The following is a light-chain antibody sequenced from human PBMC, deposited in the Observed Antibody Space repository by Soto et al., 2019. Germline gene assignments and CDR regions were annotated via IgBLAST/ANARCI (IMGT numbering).Light chain of an antibody. CDR1: QSISSW. V-gene: IGKV1-5*03. CDR3: QHYNSYPFT. CDR2: KAS. Sequence: DIQMTQSPSTLSASVGDRVTITCRASQSISSWLAWYHQKPGKAPKLLIYKASSLESGVPSKFSGSGSGTEFTLTISSLQPDDFATYYCQHYNSYPFTFGPGTKVDIK. J-gene: IGKJ3*01.